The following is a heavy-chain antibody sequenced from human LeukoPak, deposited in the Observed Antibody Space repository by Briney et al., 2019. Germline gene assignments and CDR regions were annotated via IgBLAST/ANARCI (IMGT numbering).Heavy chain of an antibody. J-gene: IGHJ6*03. CDR1: GFTFSSYG. Sequence: GGSLRLSCAASGFTFSSYGMHWVRQAPGKGLEWVAVISYDGSNKYYADSVKGRFTISRDNSKNTLYLQMNSLRAEDTAVYYCARDNMVRGVHTHTYPPAFVPMDVWGKGTTVTISS. D-gene: IGHD3-10*01. V-gene: IGHV3-30*03. CDR2: ISYDGSNK. CDR3: ARDNMVRGVHTHTYPPAFVPMDV.